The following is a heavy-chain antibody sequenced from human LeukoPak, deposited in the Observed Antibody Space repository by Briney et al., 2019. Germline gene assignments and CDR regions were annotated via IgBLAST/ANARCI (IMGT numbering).Heavy chain of an antibody. CDR1: GFTFTTYW. CDR3: ARESWTNDY. D-gene: IGHD1/OR15-1a*01. V-gene: IGHV3-7*01. J-gene: IGHJ4*02. Sequence: GGSLSLSCAASGFTFTTYWMSWVRQAPGKGLEWVANIKTDGSEKYYVDSVKGRFTISRDNAKNSLYLQMNSLRAEGTALYYCARESWTNDYWGRGTLVTVSS. CDR2: IKTDGSEK.